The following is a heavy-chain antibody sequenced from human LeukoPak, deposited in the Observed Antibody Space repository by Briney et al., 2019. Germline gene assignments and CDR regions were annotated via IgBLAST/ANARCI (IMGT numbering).Heavy chain of an antibody. CDR2: IYHSGTT. J-gene: IGHJ6*04. CDR3: ARDLGLDV. V-gene: IGHV4-38-2*02. CDR1: GYSISSGFY. Sequence: SETLSLTCAVSGYSISSGFYWGWLRQPPGKGLEWVGNIYHSGTTYYNPSLKSRVTISVETSKNQFSLKLSSVTAADTAVYYCARDLGLDVWGKGTTVTVSS.